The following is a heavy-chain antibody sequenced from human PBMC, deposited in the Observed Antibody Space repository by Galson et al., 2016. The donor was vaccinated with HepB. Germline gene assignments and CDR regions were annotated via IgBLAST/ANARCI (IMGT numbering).Heavy chain of an antibody. J-gene: IGHJ2*01. Sequence: SLRLPCAASGFTFSDYYMAWIRQAPGKGLEWISHISSSSAYSNYADSVEDRFSISRDNANNSLYLQMNSLRAEDTAVYFCARGGKRGIADWYFDRWGRGTHVTVPS. D-gene: IGHD3-10*01. CDR3: ARGGKRGIADWYFDR. CDR1: GFTFSDYY. V-gene: IGHV3-11*06. CDR2: ISSSSAYS.